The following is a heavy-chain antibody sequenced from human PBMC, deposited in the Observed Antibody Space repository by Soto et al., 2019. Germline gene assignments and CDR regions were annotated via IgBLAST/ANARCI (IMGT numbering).Heavy chain of an antibody. Sequence: SVKVSCKASGGTFSSYAISWVRQAPGQGLEWMGGIIPIFGTANYAQKFQGRVTITADESTSTAYMELSSLRSEDTAVYYCARGGRDYYDSSGYYGLDDAFDIWGHGTMVTVSS. CDR2: IIPIFGTA. CDR3: ARGGRDYYDSSGYYGLDDAFDI. CDR1: GGTFSSYA. V-gene: IGHV1-69*13. D-gene: IGHD3-22*01. J-gene: IGHJ3*02.